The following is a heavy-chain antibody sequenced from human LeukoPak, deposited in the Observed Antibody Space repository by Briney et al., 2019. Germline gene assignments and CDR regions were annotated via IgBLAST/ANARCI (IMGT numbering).Heavy chain of an antibody. V-gene: IGHV4-39*01. Sequence: PSVTLSLTCTVSGGSISSSSYYWGWIRQPPGKGLEWIGSIYYSGSTYYNPSLKSRVTISVDTSKNQFSLKLSSVTAADTAVYYCAILGSNDAFYIWAQGTMVTVSS. J-gene: IGHJ3*02. CDR3: AILGSNDAFYI. CDR2: IYYSGST. CDR1: GGSISSSSYY. D-gene: IGHD4/OR15-4a*01.